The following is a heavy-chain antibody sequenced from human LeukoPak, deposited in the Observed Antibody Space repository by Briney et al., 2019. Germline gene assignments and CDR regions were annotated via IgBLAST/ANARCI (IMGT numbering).Heavy chain of an antibody. CDR2: IYWDDDK. CDR3: ARMDLIAARVNWFDP. J-gene: IGHJ5*02. CDR1: GFSLSTSGVG. V-gene: IGHV2-5*02. D-gene: IGHD6-6*01. Sequence: SGPTLVKPTQTLTLTCTFSGFSLSTSGVGVGWIRQPPGKALEWLALIYWDDDKRYSPSLKSRLTITKDTSKNQVVLTMTNMDPVDTATYYCARMDLIAARVNWFDPWGQGTLVTVSS.